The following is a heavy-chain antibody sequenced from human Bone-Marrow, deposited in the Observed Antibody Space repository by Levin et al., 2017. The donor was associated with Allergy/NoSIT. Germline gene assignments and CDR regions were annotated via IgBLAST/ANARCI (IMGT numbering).Heavy chain of an antibody. D-gene: IGHD3-9*01. V-gene: IGHV4-59*01. J-gene: IGHJ3*02. CDR1: GGSISSYY. Sequence: SETLSLTCTVSGGSISSYYWSWIRQPPGKGLEWIGYIYYSGSTNYNPSLKSRVTISVDTSKNQFSLKLSSVTAADTAVYYCASYDTEYAFDIWGQGTMVTVSS. CDR2: IYYSGST. CDR3: ASYDTEYAFDI.